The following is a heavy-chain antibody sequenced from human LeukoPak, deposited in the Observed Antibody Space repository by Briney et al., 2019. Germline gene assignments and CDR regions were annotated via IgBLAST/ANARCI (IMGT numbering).Heavy chain of an antibody. CDR3: AKGASEYSDSSGQVDY. CDR1: GFTFSYYA. J-gene: IGHJ4*02. Sequence: GXSLRXSCAASGFTFSYYAMSWVRQAPGKGLEWVSDISGSGGSTYYTDSVKGRFTISRDNSKNTVYLQMSSLRAEDTAVYYCAKGASEYSDSSGQVDYWGQGTLVTVSS. V-gene: IGHV3-23*01. CDR2: ISGSGGST. D-gene: IGHD3-22*01.